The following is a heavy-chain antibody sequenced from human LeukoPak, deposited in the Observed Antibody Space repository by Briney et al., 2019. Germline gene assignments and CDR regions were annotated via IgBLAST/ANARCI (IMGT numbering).Heavy chain of an antibody. D-gene: IGHD5-24*01. V-gene: IGHV1-2*02. J-gene: IGHJ4*02. CDR2: INPDTGGT. Sequence: GASVKVSCKASGYTFTGYYMHWVRQAPGQGLEWMGWINPDTGGTKYAQNFQGRVTMTRDTSISTAYMELSRLRSDDTAVYYCARQTSTIAMFDYWGQGTLVIVSS. CDR1: GYTFTGYY. CDR3: ARQTSTIAMFDY.